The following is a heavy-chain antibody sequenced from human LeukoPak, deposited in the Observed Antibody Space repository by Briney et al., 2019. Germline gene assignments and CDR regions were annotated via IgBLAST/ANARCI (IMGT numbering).Heavy chain of an antibody. J-gene: IGHJ4*02. CDR3: ARDGHRRYYYDSERSQSGDY. CDR2: ISAYNGNA. CDR1: GYTFTSYG. D-gene: IGHD3-10*01. Sequence: GASVKVSCKASGYTFTSYGISWVRQAPGQGLEWMGWISAYNGNANYAQKLQGRVTMTTDTSTSTAYMELRSLRSDDTAVYYCARDGHRRYYYDSERSQSGDYWGQGTLVTVSS. V-gene: IGHV1-18*01.